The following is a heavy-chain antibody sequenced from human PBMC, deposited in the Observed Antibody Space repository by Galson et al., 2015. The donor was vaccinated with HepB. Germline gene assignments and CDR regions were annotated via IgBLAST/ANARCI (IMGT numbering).Heavy chain of an antibody. Sequence: SVKVSCKASGGSFTSYSINWVRLAPGQGLEWVGNIIPVVGTPNYAQKFRGRVTLTADEATGTVYMEMSSLTSDDTAVYYCARDGQFTTTWCEFWGQGTLLTVSS. J-gene: IGHJ4*02. V-gene: IGHV1-69*11. D-gene: IGHD2-8*01. CDR1: GGSFTSYS. CDR2: IIPVVGTP. CDR3: ARDGQFTTTWCEF.